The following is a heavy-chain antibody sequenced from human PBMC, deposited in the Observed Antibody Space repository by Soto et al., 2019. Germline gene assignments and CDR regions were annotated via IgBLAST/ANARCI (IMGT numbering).Heavy chain of an antibody. CDR3: ARRTSGWYLDY. D-gene: IGHD6-19*01. V-gene: IGHV3-23*01. J-gene: IGHJ4*02. Sequence: EVQLLESGGGLVQPGGSLRLSCAASGFTFSSYAMSWVRQAPGKGLEWVSVISVSGDSRYYADSVKGRFTISRDNSKNTLYLQMNSLRAEDTAVYYCARRTSGWYLDYWGQGTLVTVSS. CDR2: ISVSGDSR. CDR1: GFTFSSYA.